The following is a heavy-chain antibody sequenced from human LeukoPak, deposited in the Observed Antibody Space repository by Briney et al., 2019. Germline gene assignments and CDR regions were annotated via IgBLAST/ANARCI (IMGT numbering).Heavy chain of an antibody. CDR1: GGSFSGYY. CDR3: ARGYCSGGSCYWRDYYYYYGMDV. J-gene: IGHJ6*02. Sequence: PSETLSLTCAVYGGSFSGYYWSWIRQPPGKGLEWIGEINHSGSTNYNPSLKSRVTISVDTSKNQFSLKLSSVTAADTAVYYCARGYCSGGSCYWRDYYYYYGMDVWGQGTTVTVSS. D-gene: IGHD2-15*01. V-gene: IGHV4-34*01. CDR2: INHSGST.